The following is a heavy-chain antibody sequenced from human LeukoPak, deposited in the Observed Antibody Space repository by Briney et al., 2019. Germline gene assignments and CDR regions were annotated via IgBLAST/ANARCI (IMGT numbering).Heavy chain of an antibody. D-gene: IGHD2-2*01. CDR2: IWYDGSNK. CDR1: GFTFSSYG. CDR3: ARLGPAVMGGYYYGMDV. J-gene: IGHJ6*04. Sequence: PGRSLRLSCAASGFTFSSYGMHWVRQAPGKGLEWVAVIWYDGSNKYYADSVKGRFTISRDNAKNSLYLQMNSLRAEDTAVYYCARLGPAVMGGYYYGMDVWGKGTTVTVSS. V-gene: IGHV3-33*01.